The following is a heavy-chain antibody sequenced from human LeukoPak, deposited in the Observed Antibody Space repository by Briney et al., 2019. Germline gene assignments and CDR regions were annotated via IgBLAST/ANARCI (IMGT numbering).Heavy chain of an antibody. CDR3: ARGRYCSSISCRYFDY. CDR2: IKQDGSEK. V-gene: IGHV3-7*05. CDR1: GFTFSGYW. J-gene: IGHJ4*02. D-gene: IGHD2-2*01. Sequence: GGSLRLPCAAPGFTFSGYWMSWVRQAPGKGLEWVANIKQDGSEKYYVDSVKGRFTISRDDAKNSLYLQMNSLRAEDTAVYFCARGRYCSSISCRYFDYWGQGTLVTVSS.